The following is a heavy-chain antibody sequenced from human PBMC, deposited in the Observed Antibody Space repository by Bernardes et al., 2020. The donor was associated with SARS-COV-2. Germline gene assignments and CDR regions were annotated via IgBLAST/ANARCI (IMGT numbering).Heavy chain of an antibody. CDR2: ISADGAIT. J-gene: IGHJ4*01. CDR3: AKGIDRVGFHTDY. V-gene: IGHV3-43*01. CDR1: GFTFDDYS. Sequence: GGSLRLSCAASGFTFDDYSVHWVRQSPGKGLEWVSLISADGAITHYADSVKGRFTISRDNSKKSVYLQMSSLRAADTAFYYCAKGIDRVGFHTDYWGRGTLVTVSS. D-gene: IGHD3-22*01.